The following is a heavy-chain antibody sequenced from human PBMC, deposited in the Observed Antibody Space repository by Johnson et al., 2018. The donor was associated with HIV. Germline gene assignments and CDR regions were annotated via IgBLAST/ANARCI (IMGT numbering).Heavy chain of an antibody. V-gene: IGHV3-30*19. D-gene: IGHD6-6*01. CDR1: GFTFSSYG. CDR3: ARVYSSSYAHALDI. Sequence: QVQLVESGGGVVQPGRSLRLSCAASGFTFSSYGMHWVRQAPGKGLEWVAVIWYDGSNKYYADSVKGRFTISRDNSKNTLYLQMNSLRAEDKAVCYCARVYSSSYAHALDIGDQGTMVTVSS. J-gene: IGHJ3*02. CDR2: IWYDGSNK.